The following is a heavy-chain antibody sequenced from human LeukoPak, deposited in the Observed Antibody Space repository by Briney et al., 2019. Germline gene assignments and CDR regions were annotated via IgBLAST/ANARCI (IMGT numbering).Heavy chain of an antibody. Sequence: GGSLRLSCAASGFTVSSNYMSWVRQAPGKGLEWVSYISSSGSTIYYADSVKGRLTISRDNAKNSLYLQMNSLRAEDTAVYYCARSVVVPAAMGGYYGMDVWGQGTTVTVSS. J-gene: IGHJ6*02. CDR1: GFTVSSNY. D-gene: IGHD2-2*01. CDR2: ISSSGSTI. V-gene: IGHV3-11*01. CDR3: ARSVVVPAAMGGYYGMDV.